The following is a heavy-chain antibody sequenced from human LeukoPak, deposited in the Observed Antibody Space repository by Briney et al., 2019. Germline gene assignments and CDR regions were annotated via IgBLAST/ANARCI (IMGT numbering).Heavy chain of an antibody. V-gene: IGHV3-21*01. CDR3: ARLTLWGSYPDY. CDR1: GFTFSSYS. J-gene: IGHJ4*02. Sequence: GGSLRLSCAASGFTFSSYSMNWVRQAPGKGLEWVSSISSSSSYIYYADSVKGRFTISRDNAKNSLYLQMNSLRAEDTAVYYCARLTLWGSYPDYWGQGTLVTVSS. CDR2: ISSSSSYI. D-gene: IGHD3-16*02.